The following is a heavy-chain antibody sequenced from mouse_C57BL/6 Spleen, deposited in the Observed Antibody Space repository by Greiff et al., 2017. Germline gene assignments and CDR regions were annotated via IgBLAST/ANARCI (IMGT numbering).Heavy chain of an antibody. CDR2: IYPGDGDT. V-gene: IGHV1-80*01. CDR1: GYAFSSYW. J-gene: IGHJ4*01. D-gene: IGHD2-3*01. Sequence: QVQLQQSGAELVKPGASVKISCKASGYAFSSYWMNWVKQRPGKGLEWIGQIYPGDGDTNYNGKFKGKATLTADKSSSTAYMQLSSLTSEDSAVYFGASPYDGYSSYYYAMDYWGQGTSVTVSS. CDR3: ASPYDGYSSYYYAMDY.